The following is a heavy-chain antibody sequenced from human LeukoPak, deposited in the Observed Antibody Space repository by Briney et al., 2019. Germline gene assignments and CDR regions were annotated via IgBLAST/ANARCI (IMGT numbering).Heavy chain of an antibody. CDR1: GGSISSYY. J-gene: IGHJ4*02. Sequence: SETLSLTCTVSGGSISSYYWSWIRQPPGKGLEWIGYIYTSGSTNYNPSLKSRVTMSVDTSKNQCTLKLSSATAADTAVYYCARVGDYALKDWGQGTLVTVSS. D-gene: IGHD3-16*01. CDR2: IYTSGST. CDR3: ARVGDYALKD. V-gene: IGHV4-4*08.